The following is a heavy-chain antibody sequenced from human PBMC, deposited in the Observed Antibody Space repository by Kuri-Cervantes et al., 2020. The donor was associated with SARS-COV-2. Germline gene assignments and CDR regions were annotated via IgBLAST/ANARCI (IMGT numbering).Heavy chain of an antibody. D-gene: IGHD3-3*01. Sequence: GESLKISWSASGFTFSNYAMHWVRQAPGKGLEWVAVISYDGSSKYYADSVKGRFTISRDNSKNTLYLQMNSLRAEDTAVYYCAREAYYDFLSGYHTRTDYFDYWGQGTLVTVSS. CDR3: AREAYYDFLSGYHTRTDYFDY. CDR1: GFTFSNYA. CDR2: ISYDGSSK. V-gene: IGHV3-30-3*01. J-gene: IGHJ4*02.